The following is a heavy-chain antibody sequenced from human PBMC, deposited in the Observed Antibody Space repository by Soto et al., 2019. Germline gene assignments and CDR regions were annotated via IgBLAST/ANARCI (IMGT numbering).Heavy chain of an antibody. CDR2: IYYSGNT. CDR3: ARHPPGLLLRGYVDY. CDR1: RGSISSGTYY. Sequence: QLQLQESGPGLVKPSETLSLTCTVSRGSISSGTYYWGWIRQPPGKGLEWIGSIYYSGNTYYNPSLKRRVTISVDTSKNQFPLKLRSVTAGDTAVYYCARHPPGLLLRGYVDYWGQGTLVTVSS. J-gene: IGHJ4*02. V-gene: IGHV4-39*01. D-gene: IGHD3-10*01.